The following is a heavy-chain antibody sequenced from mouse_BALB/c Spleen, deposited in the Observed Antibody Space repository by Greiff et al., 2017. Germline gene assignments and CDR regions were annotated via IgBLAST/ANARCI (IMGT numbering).Heavy chain of an antibody. CDR2: INPSNGGT. Sequence: VQLQQPGAELVKPGASVKLSCKASGYTFTSYYMYWVKQRPGQGLEWIGGINPSNGGTNFNEKFKSKATLTVDKSSSTAYMQLSSLTSEDSAVYYCTTITTATAWFAYWGQGTLVTVSA. J-gene: IGHJ3*01. V-gene: IGHV1S81*02. CDR3: TTITTATAWFAY. CDR1: GYTFTSYY. D-gene: IGHD1-2*01.